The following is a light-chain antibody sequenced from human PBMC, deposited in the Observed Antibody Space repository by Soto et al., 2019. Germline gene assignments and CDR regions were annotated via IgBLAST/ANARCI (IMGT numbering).Light chain of an antibody. CDR1: QSISSL. V-gene: IGKV1-5*01. Sequence: DIQMTQSPSTLSASVGDRVTITCRASQSISSLLAWYQQKPGKAPKLLIYDASSLESGVPSRFRGSGSGTEFTITISSLQPDDFATYYCQQYNSYSPFGQGTKVEIK. J-gene: IGKJ1*01. CDR2: DAS. CDR3: QQYNSYSP.